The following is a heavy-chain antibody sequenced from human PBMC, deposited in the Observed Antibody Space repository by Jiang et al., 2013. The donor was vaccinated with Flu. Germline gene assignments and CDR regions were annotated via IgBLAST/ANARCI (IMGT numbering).Heavy chain of an antibody. CDR2: IYPGDSYI. CDR1: GYSFTSYW. CDR3: ARHGSSNYDFWSGYPNNWFDP. Sequence: KKPGESLKISCKGSGYSFTSYWIGWVRRMPGKGLEWMGIIYPGDSYIRYSPSFQGQVTISADKSISTAYLQWSSLKASDTAMYYCARHGSSNYDFWSGYPNNWFDPWGQGTLVTVSS. D-gene: IGHD3-3*01. V-gene: IGHV5-51*01. J-gene: IGHJ5*02.